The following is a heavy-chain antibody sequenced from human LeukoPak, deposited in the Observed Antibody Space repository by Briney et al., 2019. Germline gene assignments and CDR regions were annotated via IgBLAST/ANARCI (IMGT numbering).Heavy chain of an antibody. J-gene: IGHJ3*02. V-gene: IGHV1-8*01. D-gene: IGHD3-22*01. CDR1: GYAFTSYD. Sequence: ASVTVSFKSSGYAFTSYDINWVRQATGQGLEWVGWMNPNSGNTGYAQKFQGRVTMTRNTSISTAYMELSSLRSEDTAVYYCAIAYYYDSSGYYSHAFDIWGQGTMVTVSS. CDR3: AIAYYYDSSGYYSHAFDI. CDR2: MNPNSGNT.